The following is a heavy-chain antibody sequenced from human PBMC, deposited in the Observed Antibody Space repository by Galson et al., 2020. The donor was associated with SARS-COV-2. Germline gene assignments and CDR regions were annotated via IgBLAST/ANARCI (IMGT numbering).Heavy chain of an antibody. CDR3: AKGHLGGGYYYPPDD. CDR1: GFTFSSYA. J-gene: IGHJ4*02. CDR2: VDHSGGYT. V-gene: IGHV3-23*01. D-gene: IGHD3-22*01. Sequence: GGSLRLSCAASGFTFSSYAMTWVRQAPGKGLEWVSSVDHSGGYTFYADSLTGRFTISRDNSRNAMYLLMSGLRADDTAVYYCAKGHLGGGYYYPPDDWGQGTLVTVSS.